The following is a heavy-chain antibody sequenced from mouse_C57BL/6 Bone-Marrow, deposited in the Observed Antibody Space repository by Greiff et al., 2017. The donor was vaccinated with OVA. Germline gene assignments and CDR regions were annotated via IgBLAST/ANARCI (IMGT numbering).Heavy chain of an antibody. Sequence: EVQVVESGAELVRPGASVKLSCTASGYNFTDDYMHWVKQRPEQGLEWIGGIDPGNGGTEYASKFQGKATITADTSSNTAYLQLSSLTSEDTAVYYCTTVGNYEVAYWGQGTLVTVSA. CDR1: GYNFTDDY. CDR3: TTVGNYEVAY. V-gene: IGHV14-4*01. J-gene: IGHJ3*01. CDR2: IDPGNGGT. D-gene: IGHD2-1*01.